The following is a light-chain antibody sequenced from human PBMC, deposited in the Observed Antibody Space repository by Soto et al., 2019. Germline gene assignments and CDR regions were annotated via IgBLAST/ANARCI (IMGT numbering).Light chain of an antibody. CDR1: QSISSW. Sequence: DIQMTQSPSTLSASVGDRVTITCRASQSISSWLAWYQQRPGKAPNLLIHTASTLKSGVPSRFSGSGSGTEFTLTSSSLQPDEFAVYYCQHYDFNSGLNFGGGTKVEI. CDR3: QHYDFNSGLN. CDR2: TAS. V-gene: IGKV1-5*03. J-gene: IGKJ4*01.